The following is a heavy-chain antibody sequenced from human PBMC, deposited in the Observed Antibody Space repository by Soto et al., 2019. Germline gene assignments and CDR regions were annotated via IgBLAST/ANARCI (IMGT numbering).Heavy chain of an antibody. CDR1: GFTFSSYS. D-gene: IGHD1-26*01. CDR2: ISSSSSTI. V-gene: IGHV3-48*01. CDR3: ARDGEWELLCY. Sequence: EVQLVESGGGLVQPGGSLRLSCAASGFTFSSYSMNWVRQAPGKGLEWVSYISSSSSTIYYADSVKGRFTISRDNAKNSLYLQMNSLRAEDTAVYYCARDGEWELLCYWGQGTLVTVSS. J-gene: IGHJ4*02.